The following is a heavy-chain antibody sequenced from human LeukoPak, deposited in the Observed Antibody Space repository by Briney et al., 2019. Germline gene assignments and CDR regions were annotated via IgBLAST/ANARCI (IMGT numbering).Heavy chain of an antibody. V-gene: IGHV1-46*01. CDR1: GYTFTSYG. CDR3: ARDNDFDY. Sequence: WASVKVSCKASGYTFTSYGISWVRQAPGQGLEWMGIIYPGGGSTSYAQKFQGRVTMTRDMSTSTVYMELSSLRSEDTAVYYCARDNDFDYWGQGTLVTVSS. CDR2: IYPGGGST. D-gene: IGHD2-8*01. J-gene: IGHJ4*02.